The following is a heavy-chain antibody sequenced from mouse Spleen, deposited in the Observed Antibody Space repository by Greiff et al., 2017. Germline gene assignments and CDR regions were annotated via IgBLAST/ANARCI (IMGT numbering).Heavy chain of an antibody. V-gene: IGHV1-7*01. D-gene: IGHD1-1*01. Sequence: VQLQQSGAELAKPGASVKLSCKASGYTFTSYWMHWVKQRPGQGLEWIGYINPSGGNTKYNQKFKDKATLTADKSSSTAYMQLSSLTYEDSAVSDSETNPLYYGSFYAMDYWGQGTSVTVSS. J-gene: IGHJ4*01. CDR2: INPSGGNT. CDR3: ETNPLYYGSFYAMDY. CDR1: GYTFTSYW.